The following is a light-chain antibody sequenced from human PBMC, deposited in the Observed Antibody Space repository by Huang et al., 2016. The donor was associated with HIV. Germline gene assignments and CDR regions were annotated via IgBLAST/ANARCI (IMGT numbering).Light chain of an antibody. CDR3: QQRSNWPQT. CDR2: DAS. V-gene: IGKV3-11*01. Sequence: EIVLTQSPATLSLSPGERATLSCRASQSVSSSYLGWYQQKPGQAPRLLIYDASTRATGIPARFSGSGSGTDFTLTISSLEPEDFAVYYCQQRSNWPQTFGQGTKVEIK. J-gene: IGKJ1*01. CDR1: QSVSSSY.